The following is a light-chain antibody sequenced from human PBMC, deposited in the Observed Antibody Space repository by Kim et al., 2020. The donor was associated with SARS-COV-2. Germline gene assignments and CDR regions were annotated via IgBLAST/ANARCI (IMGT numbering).Light chain of an antibody. J-gene: IGKJ4*01. CDR2: GAS. CDR3: QQYNNWPALT. CDR1: QSVSSN. Sequence: SPGESATLTSEASQSVSSNLAWYQQKPDQAPRLLIYGASTRATGIPARFSGSGSGTAFTLTISSLQSEDFAVYYCQQYNNWPALTFGGGTKVDIK. V-gene: IGKV3-15*01.